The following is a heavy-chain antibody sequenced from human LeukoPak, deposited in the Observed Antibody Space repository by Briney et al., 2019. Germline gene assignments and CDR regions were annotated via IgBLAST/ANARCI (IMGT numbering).Heavy chain of an antibody. Sequence: SGGSLRLSCAASGFTFSSYGMHWVRQAPGKGLEWVAVIWYDGSNKYYADSVKGRFTISRDNSKNTLYLQMNCLRAEDTAVYYCAREAYYYDSSGYYRDAFDIWGQGTMVTVSS. CDR1: GFTFSSYG. D-gene: IGHD3-22*01. V-gene: IGHV3-33*01. CDR2: IWYDGSNK. CDR3: AREAYYYDSSGYYRDAFDI. J-gene: IGHJ3*02.